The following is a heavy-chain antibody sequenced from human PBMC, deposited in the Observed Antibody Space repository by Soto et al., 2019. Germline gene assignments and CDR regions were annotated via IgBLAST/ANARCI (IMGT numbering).Heavy chain of an antibody. J-gene: IGHJ4*02. D-gene: IGHD6-19*01. V-gene: IGHV3-23*01. CDR1: GFTFTSYA. CDR3: ARVPINYSSGWLYYFDY. CDR2: ISGTGGNT. Sequence: GGSLRLSCAASGFTFTSYAMSWVRQAPGEGLEWVSTISGTGGNTYYADSVKGRFTISRDNAKNSLYLQMNSLRDEDTAVYYCARVPINYSSGWLYYFDYWGQGPLVTVSS.